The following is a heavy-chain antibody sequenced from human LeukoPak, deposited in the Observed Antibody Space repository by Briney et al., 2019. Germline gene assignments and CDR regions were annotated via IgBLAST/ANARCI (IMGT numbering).Heavy chain of an antibody. J-gene: IGHJ4*02. D-gene: IGHD6-13*01. Sequence: ASVKVSCKASGYTFTIYGINWVRQAPGQGLEWMGWISGYNGNTKYAQKLQGRVTMTTDTPTSTAYMELRSLRSDDTAVYNCARDYSSSGYPPMPGDHWGQGTLVTVSS. CDR1: GYTFTIYG. CDR3: ARDYSSSGYPPMPGDH. CDR2: ISGYNGNT. V-gene: IGHV1-18*01.